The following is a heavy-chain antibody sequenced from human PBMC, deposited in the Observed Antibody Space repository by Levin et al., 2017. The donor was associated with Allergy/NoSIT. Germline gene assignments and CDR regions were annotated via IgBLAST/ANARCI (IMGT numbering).Heavy chain of an antibody. V-gene: IGHV3-15*01. Sequence: PGESLKISCAVSGLTFSNIWVSWVRQAPGKGLEWVGRIKPKSDGETTEYAAPVKGRFTISRDDLKNMVYLQMSSLKTEDTAVYYCSTTQMYSHSWYYYFHDGMDVWGQGTTVTVSS. CDR3: STTQMYSHSWYYYFHDGMDV. CDR2: IKPKSDGETT. CDR1: GLTFSNIW. D-gene: IGHD3-22*01. J-gene: IGHJ6*02.